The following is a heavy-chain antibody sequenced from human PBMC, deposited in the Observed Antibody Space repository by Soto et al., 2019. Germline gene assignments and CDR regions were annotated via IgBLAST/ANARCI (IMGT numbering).Heavy chain of an antibody. CDR2: ISYDGSNK. V-gene: IGHV3-30*03. CDR1: GFTFSSYG. CDR3: ARPPKPYYFDS. Sequence: GGSLRLSCAASGFTFSSYGMHWVRQAPGKGLEWVAVISYDGSNKYYADSVKGRFTISRDNSKNTLYLQMNSLRAEDTAVYYCARPPKPYYFDSWGQGTLVTAPQ. J-gene: IGHJ4*02.